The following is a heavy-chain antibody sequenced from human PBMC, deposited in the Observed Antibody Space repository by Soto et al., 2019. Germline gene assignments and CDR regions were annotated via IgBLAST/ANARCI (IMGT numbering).Heavy chain of an antibody. CDR1: GFTFSSYS. CDR2: ISSSSSYI. J-gene: IGHJ6*03. CDR3: AILVVPAISYYYYYMDV. D-gene: IGHD2-2*01. V-gene: IGHV3-21*01. Sequence: GGSLRLSCAASGFTFSSYSMNWVRQAPGKGLEWVSSISSSSSYIYYADSVKGRFTISRDNAKNSLYLQMNSLRAEDTAVYYCAILVVPAISYYYYYMDVWGKGTTVTVSS.